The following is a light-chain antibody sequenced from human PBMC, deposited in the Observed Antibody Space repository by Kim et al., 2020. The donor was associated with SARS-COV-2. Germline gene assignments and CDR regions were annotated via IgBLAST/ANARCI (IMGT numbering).Light chain of an antibody. J-gene: IGLJ1*01. CDR2: YDS. CDR1: NIGSKS. CDR3: QVWVSSSDHYA. V-gene: IGLV3-21*04. Sequence: SYELTQPPSVSVAPGKTARITCGGNNIGSKSVHWYQQKPGQAPVLVIYYDSDRPSGIPERISGPNSGNTATLTISRVEAGAAADYYCQVWVSSSDHYAFG.